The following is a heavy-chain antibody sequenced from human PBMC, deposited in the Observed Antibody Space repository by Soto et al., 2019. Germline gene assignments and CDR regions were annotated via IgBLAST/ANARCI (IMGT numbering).Heavy chain of an antibody. CDR3: ARDRYDFWSGYYPYYYYYGMDV. D-gene: IGHD3-3*01. CDR2: IYSGGST. Sequence: EVQLVESGGGFIHPGGSLRLSCAASGFTVSSNYMSWVRQAPGKGLEWVSVIYSGGSTYYADSVKGRFTISRDNSKNTLYLQMNSLRAEDTAVYYCARDRYDFWSGYYPYYYYYGMDVWGQGTTVTVSS. J-gene: IGHJ6*02. CDR1: GFTVSSNY. V-gene: IGHV3-53*01.